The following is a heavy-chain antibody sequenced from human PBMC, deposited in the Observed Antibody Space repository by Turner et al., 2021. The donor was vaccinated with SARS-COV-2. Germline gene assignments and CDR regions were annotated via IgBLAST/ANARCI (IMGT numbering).Heavy chain of an antibody. CDR1: GFTFSGSA. CDR2: IRSKANSYAT. Sequence: EVQLVGSGGGLVQPGGSLKLSCAASGFTFSGSAMHWVRQASGKGLEWVGRIRSKANSYATAYAASVKGRFTISRDDSKNTAYLQMNSLKTEDTAVYYCTIYCSGGSCYGIWGQGTLVTVSS. J-gene: IGHJ4*02. D-gene: IGHD2-15*01. V-gene: IGHV3-73*01. CDR3: TIYCSGGSCYGI.